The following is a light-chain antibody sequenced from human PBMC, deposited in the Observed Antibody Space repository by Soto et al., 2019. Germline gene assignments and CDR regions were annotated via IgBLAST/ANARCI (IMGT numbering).Light chain of an antibody. CDR3: SSYTSSSTLGV. Sequence: QSALTQPASVSGSPGQSITISCTGTSTDVGGYNYVSWYQQHPGKAPKLIIYEVSNRPSGVSNRFSGSKSGNTASLTISGLQADDEADYYCSSYTSSSTLGVFGTGTKLTVL. V-gene: IGLV2-14*01. CDR2: EVS. J-gene: IGLJ1*01. CDR1: STDVGGYNY.